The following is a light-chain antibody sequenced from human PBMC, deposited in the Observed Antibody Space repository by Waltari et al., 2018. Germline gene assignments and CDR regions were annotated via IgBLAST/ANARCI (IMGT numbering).Light chain of an antibody. J-gene: IGKJ3*01. Sequence: IQLTQSPSSLSASAGDRVTITCRASQGISSYLAWYQQKPGKAPKLLIYAASTLQSGVPSRFSGSGSGTDFTLTISSLQPEDFATYYCQQLNSYPPGITFGPGTKVDIK. V-gene: IGKV1-9*01. CDR1: QGISSY. CDR2: AAS. CDR3: QQLNSYPPGIT.